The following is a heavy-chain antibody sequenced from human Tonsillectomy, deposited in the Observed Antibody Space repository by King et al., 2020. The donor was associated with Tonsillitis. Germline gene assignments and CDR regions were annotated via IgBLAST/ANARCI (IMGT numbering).Heavy chain of an antibody. Sequence: QLVQSGAEVKKPGASVKVSCKASGYTFTSYGISWVRQAPGQGLEWMGWISAYNGNTNYAQKLQGRVTMTTDTSTSTAYMELRSLRSDDTAVYYCAREGMYSSSWYPGFASYYFDYWGQGTLVTVSS. D-gene: IGHD6-13*01. CDR1: GYTFTSYG. V-gene: IGHV1-18*04. CDR3: AREGMYSSSWYPGFASYYFDY. CDR2: ISAYNGNT. J-gene: IGHJ4*02.